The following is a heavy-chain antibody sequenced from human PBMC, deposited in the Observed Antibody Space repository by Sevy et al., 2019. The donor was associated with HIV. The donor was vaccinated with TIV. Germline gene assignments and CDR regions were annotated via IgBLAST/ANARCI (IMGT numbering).Heavy chain of an antibody. V-gene: IGHV3-33*06. D-gene: IGHD5-12*01. CDR3: AKDLRRGSGYGQNDY. CDR2: IWYDGSNK. CDR1: GFTFSSYG. J-gene: IGHJ4*02. Sequence: GGSLRLSCAASGFTFSSYGMHWVRQAPGKGLEWVAVIWYDGSNKYYADSVKGRFTISRDNSKNTLYLQMNSLIAEDTAVYYCAKDLRRGSGYGQNDYWGQGTLVTVSS.